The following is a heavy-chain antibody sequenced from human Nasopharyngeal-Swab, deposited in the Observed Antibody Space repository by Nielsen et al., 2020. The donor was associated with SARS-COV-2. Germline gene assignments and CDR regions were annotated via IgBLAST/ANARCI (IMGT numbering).Heavy chain of an antibody. J-gene: IGHJ6*02. CDR3: TSTFEMNPYYGMGV. Sequence: SETLSLTCSVSGGSNSRYYWSWVRQSPGKGLEWIGNMYKSGNTNYNPSLKCRVTISVDTSKNQFSLKLSSVTAADTAVYYCTSTFEMNPYYGMGVWGQGTTVTVSS. D-gene: IGHD5-24*01. CDR2: MYKSGNT. V-gene: IGHV4-59*01. CDR1: GGSNSRYY.